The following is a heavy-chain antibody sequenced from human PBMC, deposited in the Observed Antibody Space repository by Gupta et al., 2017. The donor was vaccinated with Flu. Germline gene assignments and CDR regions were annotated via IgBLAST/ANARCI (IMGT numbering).Heavy chain of an antibody. CDR3: ARDGDCRGGKCNVGWFDS. J-gene: IGHJ5*01. Sequence: QVQLVESGGGLVKPGGSLRLSCAASGFMFSDYYMSWIRQAPGRGLEWISHIGEGGNNINYADSVKGRFTISRDNARNSLYLQMNSLRVEDTALYYCARDGDCRGGKCNVGWFDSWGQGTLVTVSS. CDR2: IGEGGNNI. V-gene: IGHV3-11*01. D-gene: IGHD2-15*01. CDR1: GFMFSDYY.